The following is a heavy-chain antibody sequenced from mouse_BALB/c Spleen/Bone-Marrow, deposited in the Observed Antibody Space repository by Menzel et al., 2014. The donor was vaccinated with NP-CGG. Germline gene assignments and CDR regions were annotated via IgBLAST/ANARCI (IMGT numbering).Heavy chain of an antibody. J-gene: IGHJ3*01. Sequence: VQVVESGAELVRPGSSVKISCKASGYAFSNYWLNWVKQRPGQGLEWIGRIYPGDGDANYNGNFKGKATLTADKSSSTAYMQLNSLTSVDSAVYFCVRGAHPWGQGTLVTVSA. CDR1: GYAFSNYW. V-gene: IGHV1-80*01. CDR2: IYPGDGDA. CDR3: VRGAHP.